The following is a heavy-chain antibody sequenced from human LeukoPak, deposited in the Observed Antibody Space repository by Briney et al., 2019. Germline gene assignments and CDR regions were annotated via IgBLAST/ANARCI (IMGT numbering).Heavy chain of an antibody. CDR3: ARDREEQLATV. D-gene: IGHD6-13*01. J-gene: IGHJ4*02. Sequence: GGSLRLSCAASGFTFSSYAMHWVRQAPGKGLEWVAVISYDGSNKYYADSVKGRFTISRDNAKNSLYLQMNSLRAEDTAVYYCARDREEQLATVWGQGTLVTVSS. CDR1: GFTFSSYA. CDR2: ISYDGSNK. V-gene: IGHV3-30-3*01.